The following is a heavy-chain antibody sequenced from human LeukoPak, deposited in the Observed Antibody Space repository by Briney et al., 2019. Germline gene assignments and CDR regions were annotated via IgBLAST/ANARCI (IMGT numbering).Heavy chain of an antibody. CDR2: IKQDESEI. Sequence: GGSLRLSCAASGFTFSSYWMSWVRQAPGKGLDWVANIKQDESEIFYVDSVKGRFTISRDNAKNSLYLEMGSLRAEDTAVYYCVRPLLFIRGLGDNWGQGTLVTVSS. CDR3: VRPLLFIRGLGDN. V-gene: IGHV3-7*01. J-gene: IGHJ4*02. CDR1: GFTFSSYW. D-gene: IGHD3-10*01.